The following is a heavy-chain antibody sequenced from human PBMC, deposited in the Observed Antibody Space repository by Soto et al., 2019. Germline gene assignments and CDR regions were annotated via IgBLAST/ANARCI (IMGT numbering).Heavy chain of an antibody. J-gene: IGHJ1*01. Sequence: PGESLKISCKGSGYRFTSYWICWVRQMPVKGLEFMGIIYPVYSDARCSPSFEGHVTVSSYKSISTAYLQLSSLKASDTAMYYCESIIAGAALEYFQHWGQGTMVTVSS. CDR3: ESIIAGAALEYFQH. CDR1: GYRFTSYW. V-gene: IGHV5-51*01. D-gene: IGHD6-19*01. CDR2: IYPVYSDA.